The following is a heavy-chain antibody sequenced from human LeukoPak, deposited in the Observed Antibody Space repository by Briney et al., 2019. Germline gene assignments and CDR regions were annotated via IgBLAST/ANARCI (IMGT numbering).Heavy chain of an antibody. D-gene: IGHD4-17*01. CDR3: ARVRQDDYGDYLQYYFDY. J-gene: IGHJ4*02. CDR1: GGSISSSSYY. V-gene: IGHV4-39*07. Sequence: SETLSLTCTVSGGSISSSSYYWGWIRQPPGKGLEWIGSIYYSGSTYYNPSLKSRVTISVDTSKNQFSLKLSSVTAADTAVYYCARVRQDDYGDYLQYYFDYWGQGTLVTVSS. CDR2: IYYSGST.